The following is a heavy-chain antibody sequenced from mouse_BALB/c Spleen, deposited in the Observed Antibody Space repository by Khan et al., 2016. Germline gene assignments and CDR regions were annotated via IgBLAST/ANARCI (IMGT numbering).Heavy chain of an antibody. Sequence: EVKLLESGGGLVQPGGSLKLSCAASGFDFSRYWMSWVRQAPGKGLEWIGEINPDSSTINYTPSLKDKFIISRDNVKNTLYLQMSKVRSEDTVLYYCAREGDWDAPWCAYWGQGTLVTVSA. D-gene: IGHD4-1*01. CDR3: AREGDWDAPWCAY. J-gene: IGHJ3*01. V-gene: IGHV4-1*02. CDR2: INPDSSTI. CDR1: GFDFSRYW.